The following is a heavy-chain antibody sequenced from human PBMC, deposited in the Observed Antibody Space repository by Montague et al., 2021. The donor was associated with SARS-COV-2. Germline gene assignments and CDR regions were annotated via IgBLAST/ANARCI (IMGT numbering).Heavy chain of an antibody. CDR2: IYTSGRT. CDR1: GGSINSYY. D-gene: IGHD3-10*01. J-gene: IGHJ6*02. CDR3: ARVRYYGSGTSLGMDV. V-gene: IGHV4-4*07. Sequence: SETLSLTCGVSGGSINSYYWSWIRQPAGKGLEWIGRIYTSGRTNHSPSLKSRVTISVDTSKNQFSLKLSSVTAADTAVYYCARVRYYGSGTSLGMDVWGQGTTVTVSS.